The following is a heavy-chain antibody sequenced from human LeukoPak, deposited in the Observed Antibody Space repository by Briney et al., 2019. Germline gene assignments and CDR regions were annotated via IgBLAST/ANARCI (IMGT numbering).Heavy chain of an antibody. CDR2: ISSSGSAT. CDR3: PRSGADNFDY. Sequence: PGGSLRLSCAASGFTFTDYYMSWVRQAPGKGLEWVSYISSSGSATYYADSVKGRFTISRDKAQNTLYLKMNSLRAEDTAVYYCPRSGADNFDYWGQGTLVTVSS. CDR1: GFTFTDYY. V-gene: IGHV3-11*01. J-gene: IGHJ4*02. D-gene: IGHD4-17*01.